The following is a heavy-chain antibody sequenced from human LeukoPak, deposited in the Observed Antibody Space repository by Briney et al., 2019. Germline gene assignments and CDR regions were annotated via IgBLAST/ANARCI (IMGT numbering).Heavy chain of an antibody. CDR2: INHSGST. V-gene: IGHV4-34*01. J-gene: IGHJ4*02. D-gene: IGHD3-10*01. CDR1: GGSFSGYY. Sequence: SETLSLTCAVYGGSFSGYYWSWIRHPPGKGLELIGEINHSGSTNYNPSLKSRVTISVDTSKNQFSLKLSSVTAADTAVYYCARVGVRGVIKVFDYWGQGTLVTVSS. CDR3: ARVGVRGVIKVFDY.